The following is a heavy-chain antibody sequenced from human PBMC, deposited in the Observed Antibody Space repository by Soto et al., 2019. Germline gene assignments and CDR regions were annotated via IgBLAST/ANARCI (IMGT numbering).Heavy chain of an antibody. CDR2: VSAYNGNT. Sequence: ASVKVSCKASGYTFTSYGISWVRQAPGQGLEWMGWVSAYNGNTNYAQELQGRVTMTTDTSTSTAYMELRSLRSDDTAVYYCARDWGGCSGGSCYKSKNWFDPWGQGTLVTVSS. V-gene: IGHV1-18*01. CDR1: GYTFTSYG. J-gene: IGHJ5*02. D-gene: IGHD2-15*01. CDR3: ARDWGGCSGGSCYKSKNWFDP.